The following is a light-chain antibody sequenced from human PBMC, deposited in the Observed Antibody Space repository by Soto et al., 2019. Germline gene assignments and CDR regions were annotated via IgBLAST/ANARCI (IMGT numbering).Light chain of an antibody. CDR3: QQYGSSLTWT. CDR1: QSVSSN. CDR2: DAS. Sequence: DIVMTQSPATLPVSPGERATLSCRASQSVSSNLAWYQQKPGQAPRLLIYDASNRATGIPVRFSGSGSGTDFTLTISRLETEDFAVYYCQQYGSSLTWTFGQGTKVDIK. J-gene: IGKJ1*01. V-gene: IGKV3-20*01.